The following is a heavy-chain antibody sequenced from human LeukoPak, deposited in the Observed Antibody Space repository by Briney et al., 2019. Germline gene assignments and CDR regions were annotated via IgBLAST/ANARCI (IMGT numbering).Heavy chain of an antibody. CDR3: ARDYGGKFDY. D-gene: IGHD4-23*01. V-gene: IGHV4-59*01. CDR1: GGSISSYY. CDR2: IYYSGST. J-gene: IGHJ4*02. Sequence: SETLYLTCTVSGGSISSYYWSWIRQPPGKGLEWIGYIYYSGSTKYNPSLKSRLTISVDASKNQFSLKLSSVTAADTAVYYCARDYGGKFDYWGQGALVTVSS.